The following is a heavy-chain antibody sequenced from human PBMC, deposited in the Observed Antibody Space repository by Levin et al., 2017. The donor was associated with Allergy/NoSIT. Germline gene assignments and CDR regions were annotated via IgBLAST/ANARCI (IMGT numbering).Heavy chain of an antibody. D-gene: IGHD6-25*01. CDR1: GGSISSYY. J-gene: IGHJ6*03. Sequence: SQTLSLTCTVSGGSISSYYWSWIRQPPGKGLEWIGYIFYSGSTNYNPSLKSRVTVSVDTSKNQFSLKLTSVTAADTAVYYCARLERDPDYYYYYYMEVWRKGTTVTVSS. CDR2: IFYSGST. CDR3: ARLERDPDYYYYYYMEV. V-gene: IGHV4-59*08.